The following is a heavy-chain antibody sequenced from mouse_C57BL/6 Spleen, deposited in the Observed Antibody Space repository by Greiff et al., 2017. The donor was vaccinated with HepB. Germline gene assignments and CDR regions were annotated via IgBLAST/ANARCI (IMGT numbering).Heavy chain of an antibody. CDR2: INPSTGGT. D-gene: IGHD1-1*01. J-gene: IGHJ2*01. CDR3: ARDYYYGSRGY. Sequence: EVKLEESGPELVKPGASVKISCKASGYSFTGYYMNWVKQSPEKSLEWIGEINPSTGGTTYNQKFKAKATLTVDKSSSTAYMQLKSLTSEDSAVYYCARDYYYGSRGYWGQGTTLTVSS. CDR1: GYSFTGYY. V-gene: IGHV1-42*01.